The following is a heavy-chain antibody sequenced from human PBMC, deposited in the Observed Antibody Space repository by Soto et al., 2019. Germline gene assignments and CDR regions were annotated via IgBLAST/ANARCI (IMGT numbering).Heavy chain of an antibody. CDR3: ARHSENCSGGSCYSNDAFDI. V-gene: IGHV5-10-1*01. Sequence: GESRKISCKGSGYSFTSYWISWVRQMPGKGLEWMGRIDPSGSYTNYSPSFQGHVTISADKSISTAYLQWSSLKASDTAVYYCARHSENCSGGSCYSNDAFDIWGQGTMVTVSS. D-gene: IGHD2-15*01. CDR1: GYSFTSYW. J-gene: IGHJ3*02. CDR2: IDPSGSYT.